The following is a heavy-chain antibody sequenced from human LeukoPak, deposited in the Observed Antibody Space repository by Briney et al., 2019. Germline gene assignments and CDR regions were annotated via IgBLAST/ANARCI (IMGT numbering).Heavy chain of an antibody. Sequence: EASVKVSCKASGDTFSTYFIGWVRQAPGQGLEWMGWMNPNSGHTGYAQKFQGRVTMTRDTSISTAYMELSSLRSEDTAVYYCATPTRGYSYGSFTGDVWGQGTTVTVSS. V-gene: IGHV1-8*02. CDR3: ATPTRGYSYGSFTGDV. D-gene: IGHD5-18*01. CDR2: MNPNSGHT. J-gene: IGHJ6*02. CDR1: GDTFSTYF.